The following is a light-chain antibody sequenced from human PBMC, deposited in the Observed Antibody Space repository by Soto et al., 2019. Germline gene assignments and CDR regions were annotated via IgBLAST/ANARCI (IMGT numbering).Light chain of an antibody. CDR3: AAWDDSLSGWV. CDR2: RNN. V-gene: IGLV1-47*01. CDR1: SSNIGSNF. J-gene: IGLJ3*02. Sequence: QSVLTQPPSASGTPGQRVTISCSGSSSNIGSNFVYWYQQFPGTAPKLLIYRNNQRHSGVPDRFSGSKSGTSASLAISGLPSEDEADYYCAAWDDSLSGWVFGGGTQLTVL.